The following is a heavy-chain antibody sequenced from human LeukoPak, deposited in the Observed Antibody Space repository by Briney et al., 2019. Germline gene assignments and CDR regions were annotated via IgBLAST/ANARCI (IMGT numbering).Heavy chain of an antibody. Sequence: GGSQRLPCLASGFSLPTYAILWARHPPAKGLEWVSRIDGGSSGTNYAGSVKGRFTISRDNSKNTLFLQMNSLRAEDTAVYYCARDGGSYYLDSWGQGTPVTVSS. V-gene: IGHV3-23*01. CDR3: ARDGGSYYLDS. CDR2: IDGGSSGT. J-gene: IGHJ4*02. D-gene: IGHD3-16*01. CDR1: GFSLPTYA.